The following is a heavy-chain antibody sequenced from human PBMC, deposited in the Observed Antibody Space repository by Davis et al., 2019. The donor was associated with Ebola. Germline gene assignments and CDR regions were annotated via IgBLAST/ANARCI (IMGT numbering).Heavy chain of an antibody. CDR1: GGSFSGYY. Sequence: MPGGSLRLSCAVYGGSFSGYYWSWIRQPPGKGLEWIGEINHSGSTNYNPSLKSRVTISVDTSKNQFSLKLSSVTAADTAVYYCARRPRVVVNISPTFDYWGQGTLVTVSP. J-gene: IGHJ4*02. V-gene: IGHV4-34*01. CDR3: ARRPRVVVNISPTFDY. D-gene: IGHD3-22*01. CDR2: INHSGST.